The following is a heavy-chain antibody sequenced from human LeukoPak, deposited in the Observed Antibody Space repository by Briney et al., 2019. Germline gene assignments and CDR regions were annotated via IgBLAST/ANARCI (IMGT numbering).Heavy chain of an antibody. CDR3: ARASDSSSSDY. CDR2: ISYDGSNK. D-gene: IGHD6-6*01. V-gene: IGHV3-30*03. J-gene: IGHJ4*02. Sequence: GGSLRLSCAASEFTFSSYGMHWVRQAPGKGLEWVSVISYDGSNKYYADSVKGRFTISRDNSKNTLYLQMNSLRAEDTAVYYCARASDSSSSDYWGQGTLVTVSS. CDR1: EFTFSSYG.